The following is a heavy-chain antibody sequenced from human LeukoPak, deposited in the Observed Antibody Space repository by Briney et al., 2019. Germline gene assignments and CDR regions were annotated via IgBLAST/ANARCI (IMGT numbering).Heavy chain of an antibody. J-gene: IGHJ4*02. CDR3: ARRGSGTYNFDS. CDR2: IWSDASEK. V-gene: IGHV3-33*03. CDR1: GFTFSTYG. D-gene: IGHD1-26*01. Sequence: GGSLRLSCAASGFTFSTYGMHWVRQAPGRGLEWVAIIWSDASEKYYEDSVKGRLTISRDNSNNTVSLQMNSLRAEDTAVYYCARRGSGTYNFDSWGQGTLVTASS.